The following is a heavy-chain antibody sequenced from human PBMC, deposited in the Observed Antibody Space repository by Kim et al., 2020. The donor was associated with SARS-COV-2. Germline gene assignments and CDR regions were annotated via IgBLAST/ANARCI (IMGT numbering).Heavy chain of an antibody. CDR3: ASLGITGTTLVDY. Sequence: GGSLRLSCAASGFTFSSYSMNWVRQAPGKGLEWVSSISSSSSYIYYADSVKGRFTISRDNAKNSLYLQMNSLRAEDTAVYYCASLGITGTTLVDYWGQGTLVTVSS. J-gene: IGHJ4*02. V-gene: IGHV3-21*01. D-gene: IGHD1-7*01. CDR2: ISSSSSYI. CDR1: GFTFSSYS.